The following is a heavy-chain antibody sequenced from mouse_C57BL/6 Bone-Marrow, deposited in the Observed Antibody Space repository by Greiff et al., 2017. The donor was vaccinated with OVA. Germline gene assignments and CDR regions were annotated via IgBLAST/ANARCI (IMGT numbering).Heavy chain of an antibody. J-gene: IGHJ4*01. Sequence: QVQLQQSGAELVKPGASVKLSCKASGYTFTSYWMHWVKQRPGQGLEWIGMIHPNSGSTNSNEKFKSKATLTVDKSSSTAYMQLSSLTSEDSAVYYCARECYGSSYAMDYWGQGTSVTVSS. CDR3: ARECYGSSYAMDY. CDR2: IHPNSGST. V-gene: IGHV1-64*01. CDR1: GYTFTSYW. D-gene: IGHD1-1*01.